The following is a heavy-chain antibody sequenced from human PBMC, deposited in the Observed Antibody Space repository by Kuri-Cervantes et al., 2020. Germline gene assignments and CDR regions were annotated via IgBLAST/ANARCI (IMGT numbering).Heavy chain of an antibody. CDR3: ARRVEWRLGSWLDY. D-gene: IGHD3-3*01. J-gene: IGHJ4*02. CDR1: GFIFSSSE. CDR2: ISFSGASI. V-gene: IGHV3-48*03. Sequence: LSLTCATSGFIFSSSEMNWVRQAPGKGLEWVSSISFSGASIYYADSVKGRFTISRDNAKNSLYLQMNSLRAEDTAVYYCARRVEWRLGSWLDYWGQGTLVTVSS.